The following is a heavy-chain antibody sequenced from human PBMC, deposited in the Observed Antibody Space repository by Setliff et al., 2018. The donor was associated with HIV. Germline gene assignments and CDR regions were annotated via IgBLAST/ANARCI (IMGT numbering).Heavy chain of an antibody. D-gene: IGHD3-22*01. CDR2: TYYSGST. V-gene: IGHV4-39*07. J-gene: IGHJ4*02. CDR1: GDSLSRSSNH. CDR3: ARVPHYYDSSGHYSWFYFDF. Sequence: PSETLSLTCTVSGDSLSRSSNHWGWIRQPPGKGLEWIGNTYYSGSTYYNPSLKSRVTISVDTSKNQFSLKMTSVTAADTAVYYCARVPHYYDSSGHYSWFYFDFWGQGTLVTVSS.